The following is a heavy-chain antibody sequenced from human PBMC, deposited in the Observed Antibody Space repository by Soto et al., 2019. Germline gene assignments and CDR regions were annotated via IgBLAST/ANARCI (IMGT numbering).Heavy chain of an antibody. CDR1: GVTFSSYA. CDR3: ARDRLRYNWNDFPYYYYGMDV. J-gene: IGHJ6*02. D-gene: IGHD1-1*01. V-gene: IGHV3-30-3*01. Sequence: PGWSLRLSCAASGVTFSSYAMHWVRQAPGKGLEWVAVISYDGSNKYYADSVKGRFTISRDNSKNTLYLQMNSLRTEDTAVYYCARDRLRYNWNDFPYYYYGMDVWGQGTTVTVSS. CDR2: ISYDGSNK.